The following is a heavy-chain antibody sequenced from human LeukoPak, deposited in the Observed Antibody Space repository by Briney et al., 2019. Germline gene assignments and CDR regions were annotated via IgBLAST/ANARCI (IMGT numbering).Heavy chain of an antibody. Sequence: SVKVSCKASGGTFNSYAISWVRQAPGQGLEWTGGIIPIFGTANYAQKFQGRVTNTADESTSTAYMELSSLRSEDTAVYYCARVIQLPNEYFQHWGQGTLVTVSS. CDR2: IIPIFGTA. J-gene: IGHJ1*01. D-gene: IGHD2-2*01. V-gene: IGHV1-69*13. CDR3: ARVIQLPNEYFQH. CDR1: GGTFNSYA.